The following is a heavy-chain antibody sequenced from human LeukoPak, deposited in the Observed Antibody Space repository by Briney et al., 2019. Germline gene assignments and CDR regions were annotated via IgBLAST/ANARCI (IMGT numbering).Heavy chain of an antibody. CDR1: GFIFSRHW. Sequence: GGSLRLSCAASGFIFSRHWMHWVRQAPGEGLVCVARVKKDGTYRDYGDSVKGRFTISRDNAKSTLYLQMNSLRVEDTARYYCVRDDDAYGFDYWGQGTVVTVSS. J-gene: IGHJ4*02. CDR3: VRDDDAYGFDY. D-gene: IGHD3-16*01. V-gene: IGHV3-74*01. CDR2: VKKDGTYR.